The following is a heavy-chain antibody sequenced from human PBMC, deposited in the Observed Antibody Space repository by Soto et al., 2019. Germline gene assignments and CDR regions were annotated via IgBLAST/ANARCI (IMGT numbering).Heavy chain of an antibody. CDR3: ARERYFDFIDAFDI. V-gene: IGHV3-7*01. J-gene: IGHJ3*02. D-gene: IGHD3-9*01. CDR2: IKQDGSEK. CDR1: GFTFSSYW. Sequence: EVQLVEYGGGLVQPGGSLRLSCAASGFTFSSYWMSWVRQAPGKGLEWVANIKQDGSEKYYVDSVKGRFTISRDNAKNSLYLQMNSLRAEDTAVYYCARERYFDFIDAFDIWGQGTMVTVSS.